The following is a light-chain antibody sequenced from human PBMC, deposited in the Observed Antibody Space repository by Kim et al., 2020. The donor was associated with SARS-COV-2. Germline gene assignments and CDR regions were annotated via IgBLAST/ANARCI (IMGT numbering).Light chain of an antibody. J-gene: IGKJ5*01. CDR2: DAS. CDR3: QQRAYWPIT. Sequence: LSPGERGTLSCRTSQNIFTYLAWYQQKPGQSPRLLIYDASKRATGIPTRFSGSGSGTEFTLTINSLEAEDFAVYYCQQRAYWPITFGQGTRLEIK. CDR1: QNIFTY. V-gene: IGKV3-11*01.